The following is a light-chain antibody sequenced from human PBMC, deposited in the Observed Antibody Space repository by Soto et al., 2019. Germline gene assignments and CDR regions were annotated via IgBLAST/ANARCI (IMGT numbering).Light chain of an antibody. V-gene: IGKV3-20*01. Sequence: EIVLTQSPGTLSLSPGERATLSCRASQSVSSSYLAWYQQKPGQAPRLFIYAASIRATGIPDRFSGSGSGTDFTLTISRLEPEDLAVYYCQQYGISPRTFGRGTKVEIK. CDR3: QQYGISPRT. J-gene: IGKJ1*01. CDR1: QSVSSSY. CDR2: AAS.